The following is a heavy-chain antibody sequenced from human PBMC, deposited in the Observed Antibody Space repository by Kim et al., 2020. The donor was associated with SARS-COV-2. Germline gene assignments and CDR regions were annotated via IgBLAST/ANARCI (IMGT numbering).Heavy chain of an antibody. CDR1: GFTFSSYW. V-gene: IGHV3-7*01. CDR2: IKQDGNQK. Sequence: GGSLRLSCAASGFTFSSYWMTWVRQAPGKGLEWVANIKQDGNQKYYVDSVTGRFTISRDNAKNSLYLQMNSLRAEDTAVYYCARDGDLYSSGKDAFDIWGQGTMGTVSS. J-gene: IGHJ3*02. D-gene: IGHD6-19*01. CDR3: ARDGDLYSSGKDAFDI.